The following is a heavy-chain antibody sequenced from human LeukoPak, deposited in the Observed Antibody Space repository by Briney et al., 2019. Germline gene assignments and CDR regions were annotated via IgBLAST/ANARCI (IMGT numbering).Heavy chain of an antibody. CDR3: ARDRGIVVVPAEPHWFDP. CDR1: GGSISSYY. V-gene: IGHV4-4*07. Sequence: SETLSLTCTVSGGSISSYYWSWIRQPAGKGLEWIGRIYTSGSTNYNPSLKSRVTMSVDTSKNQFSLKLSSVTAADTAVYYCARDRGIVVVPAEPHWFDPWGQGTLVTVPS. D-gene: IGHD2-2*01. J-gene: IGHJ5*02. CDR2: IYTSGST.